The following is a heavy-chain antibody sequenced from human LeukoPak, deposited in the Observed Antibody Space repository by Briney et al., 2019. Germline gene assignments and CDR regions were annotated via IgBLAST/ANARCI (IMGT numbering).Heavy chain of an antibody. CDR3: AVKWTYDGFDI. CDR2: INSDGSTT. V-gene: IGHV3-74*01. D-gene: IGHD1-26*01. J-gene: IGHJ3*02. Sequence: GGSLRLSCAASGFTFSSYWMHWVRQAPGKGLVWVSRINSDGSTTTYADSMKGRFTISRDNAKNTLYSQMNSLRAEDTAVYYCAVKWTYDGFDIWGQGTMVTVSS. CDR1: GFTFSSYW.